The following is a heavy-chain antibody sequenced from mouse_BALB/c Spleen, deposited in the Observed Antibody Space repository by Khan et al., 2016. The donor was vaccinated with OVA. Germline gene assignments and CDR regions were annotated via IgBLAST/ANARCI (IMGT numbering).Heavy chain of an antibody. V-gene: IGHV1-77*01. CDR3: TRGGYSALAF. J-gene: IGHJ3*01. CDR1: GYTFTDYI. CDR2: IFPGRGNH. Sequence: QVQLQQSGPELVKPGASLKMSCKASGYTFTDYIIGWVKQSTRQGLEWIGDIFPGRGNHYYNEKFTDKATLTADKSSNTAYMQLNSLTSEDSAVYFCTRGGYSALAFWGQGTLVTVSA. D-gene: IGHD2-3*01.